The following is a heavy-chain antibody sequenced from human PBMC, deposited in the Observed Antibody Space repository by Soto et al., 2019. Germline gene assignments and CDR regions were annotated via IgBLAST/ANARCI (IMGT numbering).Heavy chain of an antibody. D-gene: IGHD6-19*01. CDR1: GYSLTEIS. CDR2: FDPEDDET. J-gene: IGHJ5*02. V-gene: IGHV1-24*01. Sequence: QVQLVQSGAEVKKPGASVKVSCKVSGYSLTEISMHWVRQAPGKGLEWMGGFDPEDDETIYAQKFQGRLTMTEDTSTDTAYMELSGLRSEDTAVYSCATESGWYNWFDPWGQGTLVTVSS. CDR3: ATESGWYNWFDP.